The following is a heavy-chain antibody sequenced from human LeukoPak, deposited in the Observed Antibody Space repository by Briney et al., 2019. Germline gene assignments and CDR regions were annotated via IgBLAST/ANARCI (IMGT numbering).Heavy chain of an antibody. CDR2: IYSGGST. V-gene: IGHV3-66*01. CDR1: GFTVSSNY. J-gene: IGHJ3*02. Sequence: GGSLRLSCAASGFTVSSNYMSWVRQAPGKGLEWVSVIYSGGSTYYADSVKGRFTISRDNSENTLYLQMNSLRAEDTAVYYCARGGYTPEGAFDIWGQGTMVTVSS. D-gene: IGHD6-13*01. CDR3: ARGGYTPEGAFDI.